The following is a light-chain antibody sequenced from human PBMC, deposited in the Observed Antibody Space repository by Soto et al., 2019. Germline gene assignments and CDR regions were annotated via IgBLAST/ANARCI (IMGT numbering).Light chain of an antibody. CDR3: QSYDSSLSGVV. CDR1: SSNIGAGYD. V-gene: IGLV1-40*01. J-gene: IGLJ2*01. CDR2: GNS. Sequence: QSVLTQPPSVSGSPGQRVTISCTGTSSNIGAGYDVHWYQQLPGTAPKLLIYGNSNRPSGVPYRFSGSKSGTSASLAITGRQAEDEADYYCQSYDSSLSGVVFGGGTKVTVL.